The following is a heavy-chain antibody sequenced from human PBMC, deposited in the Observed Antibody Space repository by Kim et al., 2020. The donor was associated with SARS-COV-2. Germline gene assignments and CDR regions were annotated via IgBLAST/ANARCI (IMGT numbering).Heavy chain of an antibody. V-gene: IGHV4-39*01. Sequence: YYSPSLKGLVTMSADTSKNQFYLKLSSVTASDTTVYYCARIYSSFFYMDVWGKGTSVTVSS. CDR3: ARIYSSFFYMDV. D-gene: IGHD2-15*01. J-gene: IGHJ6*03.